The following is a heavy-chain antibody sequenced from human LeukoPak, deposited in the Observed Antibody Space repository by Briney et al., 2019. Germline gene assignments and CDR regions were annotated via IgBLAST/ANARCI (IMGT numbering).Heavy chain of an antibody. Sequence: SGTLSLTCAVSGGSISSNNWWSWVRQPPGKELEWIGEVYHSGSTSYNPSLLSRVTISVDKSKNQFSLEMRSVTAADTAVYYCARDVTRQVMDVWGQGTTVTVSS. J-gene: IGHJ6*02. V-gene: IGHV4-4*02. D-gene: IGHD2-15*01. CDR3: ARDVTRQVMDV. CDR2: VYHSGST. CDR1: GGSISSNNW.